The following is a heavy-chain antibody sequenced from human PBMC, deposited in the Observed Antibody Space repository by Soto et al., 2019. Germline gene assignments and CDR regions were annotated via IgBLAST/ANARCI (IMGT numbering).Heavy chain of an antibody. V-gene: IGHV1-18*01. D-gene: IGHD5-18*01. CDR3: AREARGYSYGYVRFDY. Sequence: EASVKVSCKASGYTFTSYGISWVRQAPGQGLEWMGWISAYNGNTNYAQKLQGRVTMTTDTSTSTAYMELRSLRSDDTAVYYCAREARGYSYGYVRFDYWGQGTLVTVSS. CDR2: ISAYNGNT. CDR1: GYTFTSYG. J-gene: IGHJ4*02.